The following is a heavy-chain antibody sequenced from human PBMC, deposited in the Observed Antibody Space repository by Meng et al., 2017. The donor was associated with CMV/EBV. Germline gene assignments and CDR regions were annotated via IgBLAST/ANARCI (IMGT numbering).Heavy chain of an antibody. J-gene: IGHJ4*02. V-gene: IGHV4-4*07. CDR1: AGCLSGCC. CDR2: IYTSVSP. CDR3: ARGPEVDYGDYVGLDY. D-gene: IGHD4-17*01. Sequence: QGVGLGLWEHSDTLPHTLTLAAGCLSGCCWMGMPETAGQGRGLIGRIYTSVSPNYNPSLKSRVTMSVDRSKNKFSLKLSSETAADTAVYYCARGPEVDYGDYVGLDYWGQGTLVTVSS.